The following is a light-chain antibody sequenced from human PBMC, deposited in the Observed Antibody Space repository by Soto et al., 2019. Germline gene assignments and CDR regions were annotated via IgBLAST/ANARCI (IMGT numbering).Light chain of an antibody. V-gene: IGKV3-20*01. CDR2: GAS. J-gene: IGKJ2*01. CDR3: QQYGSSPPYT. CDR1: QSISSSY. Sequence: EIVLTQSPGTLSLSPGERATLSCRASQSISSSYLAWYQQKPGQAPRLLIYGASSRATGIPDRFSGSGSGTDLTITISSLEPEDFAVDYCQQYGSSPPYTFGQGTKLEIK.